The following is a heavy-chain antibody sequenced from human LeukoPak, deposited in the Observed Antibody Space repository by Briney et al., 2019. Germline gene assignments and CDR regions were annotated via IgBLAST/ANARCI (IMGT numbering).Heavy chain of an antibody. J-gene: IGHJ3*02. CDR1: GFTVSNNF. D-gene: IGHD5/OR15-5a*01. CDR3: AREDNRGVYDDGFDI. Sequence: GGSLRLSCAASGFTVSNNFMYWVRQAPGKGLEWVSVIHSDGNTLYADSVEGRFTISRDNFKNTVYLQMSSLRAEDTAVYYCAREDNRGVYDDGFDIWGQGTMVTVSS. V-gene: IGHV3-53*01. CDR2: IHSDGNT.